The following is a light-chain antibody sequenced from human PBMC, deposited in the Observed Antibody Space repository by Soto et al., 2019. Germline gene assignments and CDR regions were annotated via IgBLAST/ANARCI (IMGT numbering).Light chain of an antibody. CDR1: QGISSY. V-gene: IGKV1-9*01. J-gene: IGKJ5*01. Sequence: IQLTQSPSSLSASVGDRVTITCRASQGISSYLAWYQQKPGKAPKLLIYAASTLQSGVPSRFSGSVSGTDFTLTISSLQAEDFATYYCQQLNSYPRITFGQGTRQEIK. CDR3: QQLNSYPRIT. CDR2: AAS.